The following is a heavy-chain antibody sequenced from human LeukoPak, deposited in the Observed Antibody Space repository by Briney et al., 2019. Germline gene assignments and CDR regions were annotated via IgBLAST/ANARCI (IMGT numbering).Heavy chain of an antibody. D-gene: IGHD3-9*01. V-gene: IGHV3-23*01. CDR3: AKESGIDWSLGPGGFDAFDI. J-gene: IGHJ3*02. CDR2: ISGSGGST. Sequence: PGGSLRLSCAASGFTFSSYAMSWVRQAPGKGLEWVSAISGSGGSTYYADSVKGRFTISRDNSKNTLYLQMNSLRAEDTAVYYCAKESGIDWSLGPGGFDAFDIWGQGTMVTVSS. CDR1: GFTFSSYA.